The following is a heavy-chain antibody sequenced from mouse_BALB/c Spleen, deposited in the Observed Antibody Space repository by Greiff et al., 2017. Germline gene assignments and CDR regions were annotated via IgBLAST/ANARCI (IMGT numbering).Heavy chain of an antibody. D-gene: IGHD1-1*01. CDR1: GFTFSDYY. CDR2: ISDGGSYT. V-gene: IGHV5-4*02. CDR3: ARDTDFDY. Sequence: DVMLVESGGGLVKPGGSLKLSCAASGFTFSDYYMYWVRQTPEKRLEWVATISDGGSYTYYPDSVKGRFTISRDNAKNNLYLQMSSLKSEDTAMYYCARDTDFDYWGQGTTLTVSS. J-gene: IGHJ2*01.